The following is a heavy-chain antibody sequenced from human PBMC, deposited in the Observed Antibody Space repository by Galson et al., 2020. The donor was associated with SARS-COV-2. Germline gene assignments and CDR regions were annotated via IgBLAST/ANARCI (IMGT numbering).Heavy chain of an antibody. CDR2: ISYDGSNK. CDR1: GFTFSSYA. J-gene: IGHJ6*02. V-gene: IGHV3-30-3*01. CDR3: ARATSGGYYYGMDV. Sequence: TGGSLRLSCAASGFTFSSYAMHWVRQAPGKGLEWVAVISYDGSNKYYADSVKGRFTISRDNSKNTLYLQMNSLRAEDTAVYYCARATSGGYYYGMDVWGQGTTGSVSS. D-gene: IGHD2-15*01.